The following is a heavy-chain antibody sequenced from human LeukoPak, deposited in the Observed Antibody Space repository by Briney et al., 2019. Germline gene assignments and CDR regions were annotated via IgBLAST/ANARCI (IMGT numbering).Heavy chain of an antibody. CDR2: SYSTGSA. V-gene: IGHV3-53*01. CDR1: GFTVMSYD. J-gene: IGHJ4*02. D-gene: IGHD6-13*01. CDR3: ARLLYSSRLFDY. Sequence: GGSLRLSCAASGFTVMSYDMSWVRQAPGKGLEWVSVSYSTGSAYYADSVKGRFTISRNASTNTLYLQLNSLRAEDTAVYYCARLLYSSRLFDYWGQGTLVTVSS.